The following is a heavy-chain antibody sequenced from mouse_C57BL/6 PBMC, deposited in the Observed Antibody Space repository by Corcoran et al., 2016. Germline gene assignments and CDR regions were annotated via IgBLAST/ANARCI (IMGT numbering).Heavy chain of an antibody. CDR1: GYTFTTYG. V-gene: IGHV9-3*01. D-gene: IGHD2-5*01. J-gene: IGHJ3*01. CDR2: INTYSGVP. Sequence: QIQLVQSGPELKKPGETVKISCKASGYTFTTYGMSWVKQAPGKGLKWMGWINTYSGVPTYADDFKGRFAFSLETSASTAYLQINNLKNEDTATYLCARDSNYSWFAYWGQGTLVTVSA. CDR3: ARDSNYSWFAY.